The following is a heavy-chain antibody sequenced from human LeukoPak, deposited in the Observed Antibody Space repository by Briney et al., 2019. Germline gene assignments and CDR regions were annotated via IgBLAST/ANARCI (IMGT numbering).Heavy chain of an antibody. D-gene: IGHD3-22*01. J-gene: IGHJ4*02. CDR1: GYSFTSYW. V-gene: IGHV5-51*01. CDR3: ARASVIKGPYYYDSSGYYLDY. CDR2: IYPGDSDT. Sequence: GESLKISCKGSGYSFTSYWIGWVRQMPGKGLEWMGIIYPGDSDTRYSPSFQGQVTISADKSISTAYLQWSSLKASDTAMYYCARASVIKGPYYYDSSGYYLDYWGQGTLVTVSS.